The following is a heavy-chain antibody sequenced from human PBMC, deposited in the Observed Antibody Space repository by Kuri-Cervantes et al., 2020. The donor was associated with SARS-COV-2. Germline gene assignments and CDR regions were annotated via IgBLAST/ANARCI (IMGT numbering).Heavy chain of an antibody. CDR2: ISAYNGNT. Sequence: GGSLRLSCKASGYTFTSYGISWVRQAPGQELEWMGWISAYNGNTNYAQKLQGRVTMTTDTSTSTAYMELRSLRSDDTAVYYCARGPGSYHIWYYFDYWGQGTLVTVSS. J-gene: IGHJ4*02. CDR1: GYTFTSYG. D-gene: IGHD1-26*01. V-gene: IGHV1-18*01. CDR3: ARGPGSYHIWYYFDY.